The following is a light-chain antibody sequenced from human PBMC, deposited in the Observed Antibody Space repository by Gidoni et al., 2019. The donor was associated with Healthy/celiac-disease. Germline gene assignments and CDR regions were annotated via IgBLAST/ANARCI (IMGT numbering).Light chain of an antibody. CDR2: DVS. V-gene: IGLV2-14*01. CDR1: SSHVGGYNY. CDR3: SSYTSSSTRVV. Sequence: QSALTQPASVSGSPGQSIPISCTGTSSHVGGYNYVSWYQQHPGKAPKLMFYDVSNRPSGVSNRFSCSKSGNTASLTISGLQAEDEADYYCSSYTSSSTRVVFGGGTKLTVL. J-gene: IGLJ2*01.